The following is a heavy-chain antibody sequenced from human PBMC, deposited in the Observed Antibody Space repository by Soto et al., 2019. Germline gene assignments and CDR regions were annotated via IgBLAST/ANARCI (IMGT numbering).Heavy chain of an antibody. CDR1: GGSISSSSYY. CDR3: ARHYGYDVFDY. V-gene: IGHV4-39*01. D-gene: IGHD5-18*01. Sequence: SETLSLTCTVSGGSISSSSYYWGWIRQPPGKGLEWIGSIYYSVNTYYNPSLKSRVTISVDTSKNQFSLKLSSVTAADTAVYYCARHYGYDVFDYWGQGTLVTVPQ. J-gene: IGHJ4*02. CDR2: IYYSVNT.